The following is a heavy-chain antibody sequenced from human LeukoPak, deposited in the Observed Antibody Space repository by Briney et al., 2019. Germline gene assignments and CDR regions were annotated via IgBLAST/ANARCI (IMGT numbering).Heavy chain of an antibody. J-gene: IGHJ4*02. D-gene: IGHD6-13*01. Sequence: GGSLRPSCAASGFTFSSYAMSWVRQAPGKGLEWVSAISGSGGSTYYADSVKGRFTISRDNSKNTLYLQMNSLRAEDTAVYYCAKDIDSSSWYIYFDYWGQGTLVTVSS. CDR3: AKDIDSSSWYIYFDY. CDR2: ISGSGGST. V-gene: IGHV3-23*01. CDR1: GFTFSSYA.